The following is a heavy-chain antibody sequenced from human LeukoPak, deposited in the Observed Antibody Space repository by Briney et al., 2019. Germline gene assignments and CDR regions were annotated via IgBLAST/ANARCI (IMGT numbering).Heavy chain of an antibody. V-gene: IGHV1-69-2*01. CDR3: STGVSGSYFAFDI. CDR2: VDPEDGEP. D-gene: IGHD1-26*01. Sequence: GATVKNSCKASGYTFTDYFMHAVQPAPGKVLELKGRVDPEDGEPIYAERFQDRLTLTSETSTDALYLELSRLRSGLTAVKCFSTGVSGSYFAFDIWGQGTMVTVSS. J-gene: IGHJ3*02. CDR1: GYTFTDYF.